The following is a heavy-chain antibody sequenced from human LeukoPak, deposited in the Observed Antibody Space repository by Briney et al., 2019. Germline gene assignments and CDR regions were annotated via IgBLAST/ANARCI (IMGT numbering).Heavy chain of an antibody. CDR1: GYTFTSYG. CDR3: ARVYSGSYFSGDNWFDP. CDR2: ISAYNGNT. D-gene: IGHD1-26*01. Sequence: ASVKVSCKASGYTFTSYGISWVRQAPGQGLEWMGWISAYNGNTNYAQKLQGRVTMTTDTSTSTAYMELRSLRSDDTAVYYCARVYSGSYFSGDNWFDPWGQGTLVTVSS. V-gene: IGHV1-18*01. J-gene: IGHJ5*02.